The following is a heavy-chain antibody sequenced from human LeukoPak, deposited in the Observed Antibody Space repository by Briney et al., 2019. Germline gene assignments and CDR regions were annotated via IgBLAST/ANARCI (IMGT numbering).Heavy chain of an antibody. CDR2: IKQDGSEK. CDR1: GFTYSRYC. D-gene: IGHD2-21*01. Sequence: GGSLSLFCAVSGFTYSRYCMSWVREAPGEGREGVANIKQDGSEKYYVDSVRGRFTISRDNAKNSLYLQMNSLRAEDTAVYYCARWGQLLFRGDVDAFDIWGQGTMVTVSS. CDR3: ARWGQLLFRGDVDAFDI. J-gene: IGHJ3*02. V-gene: IGHV3-7*01.